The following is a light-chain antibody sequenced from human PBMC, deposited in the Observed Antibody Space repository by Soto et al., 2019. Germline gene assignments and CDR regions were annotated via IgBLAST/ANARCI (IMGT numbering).Light chain of an antibody. CDR1: SSNIGACYD. Sequence: QSVLTQPPSVSGAPGQRVTISCTGSSSNIGACYDVHWYQQLPGTAPKLLIYGNSKRPSGVPDQFSGSKSGTSASLVITGLQAEDEADYYCQSYASSLSGVVFGGGTKLTVL. V-gene: IGLV1-40*01. CDR3: QSYASSLSGVV. J-gene: IGLJ2*01. CDR2: GNS.